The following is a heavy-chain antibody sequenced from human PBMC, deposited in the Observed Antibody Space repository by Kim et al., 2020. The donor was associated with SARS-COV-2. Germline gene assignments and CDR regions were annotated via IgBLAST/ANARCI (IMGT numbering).Heavy chain of an antibody. Sequence: GGSLRLSCATSGFILSDYSMDWVRQAPGKGLEWIAYSQNNGSIRYADSVKGRFTISRDNAKNSLFMQMNSLRAEDSARYYCARDQAYAFDMWGQGTMVTV. CDR3: ARDQAYAFDM. CDR1: GFILSDYS. V-gene: IGHV3-48*01. J-gene: IGHJ3*02. CDR2: SQNNGSI.